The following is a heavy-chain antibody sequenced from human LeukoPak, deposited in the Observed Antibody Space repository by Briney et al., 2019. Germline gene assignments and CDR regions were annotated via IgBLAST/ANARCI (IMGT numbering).Heavy chain of an antibody. D-gene: IGHD6-6*01. J-gene: IGHJ4*02. CDR3: AAQQLVRSYFDY. V-gene: IGHV4-59*01. CDR1: GGSISSYY. CDR2: IYYSGST. Sequence: SETLSLTCTVSGGSISSYYWSWIRQPPGEGLEWIGYIYYSGSTNYNPSLKSRVTISVDTSKNQFSLKLSSVTAADTAVYYCAAQQLVRSYFDYWGQGTLVTVSS.